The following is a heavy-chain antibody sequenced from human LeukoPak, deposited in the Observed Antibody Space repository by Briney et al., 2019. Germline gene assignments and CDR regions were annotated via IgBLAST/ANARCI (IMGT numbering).Heavy chain of an antibody. CDR3: ARHVGSGSYRRWPDY. CDR1: GGSISSSSYY. J-gene: IGHJ4*02. Sequence: SETLSLTCTVSGGSISSSSYYRGWIRQPPGKGLEWIGSIYYSGSTYYNPSLKSRVTISVDTSKNQFSLKLSSVTAADTAVYYCARHVGSGSYRRWPDYWGQGTLVTVSS. D-gene: IGHD3-10*01. CDR2: IYYSGST. V-gene: IGHV4-39*01.